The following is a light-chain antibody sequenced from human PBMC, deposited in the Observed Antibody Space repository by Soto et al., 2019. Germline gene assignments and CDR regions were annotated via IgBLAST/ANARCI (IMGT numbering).Light chain of an antibody. Sequence: IHMTQSPSTLSACIGDGVSFTCRASHYISMWLAWYQQKPGKAPRLLIYDASNLETGVPSRFSGSGSGTDFTFTISCLQPEDIATYCCQEYEYRPITFCQVTRLEIK. V-gene: IGKV1-33*01. CDR2: DAS. CDR3: QEYEYRPIT. J-gene: IGKJ5*01. CDR1: HYISMW.